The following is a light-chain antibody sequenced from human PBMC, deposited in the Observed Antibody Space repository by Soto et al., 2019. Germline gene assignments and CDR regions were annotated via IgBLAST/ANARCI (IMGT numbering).Light chain of an antibody. CDR1: QSVSSSY. V-gene: IGKV3-20*01. Sequence: EIVLTQSPGTLSLSPGERATLSCRASQSVSSSYLAWYQQKPGQAPRLLIYGASSRATGIPDRFSGSGSGTDFTLTINRLEPEDFAVYYCQQYGRPFGQGTKVDIK. CDR2: GAS. CDR3: QQYGRP. J-gene: IGKJ1*01.